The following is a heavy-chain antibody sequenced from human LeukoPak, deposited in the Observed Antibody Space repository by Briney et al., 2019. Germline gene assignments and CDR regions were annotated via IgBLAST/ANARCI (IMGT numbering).Heavy chain of an antibody. Sequence: SETLSLTCTVSGGSISSSSYYWGWIRQPPGKGLEWIGSIYYSGSTYYNPSLKGRVTISVDTSKNQFSLKLSSVTAADTAVYYCARRGSSSWYGWFDPWGQGTLVTVSS. CDR3: ARRGSSSWYGWFDP. D-gene: IGHD6-13*01. CDR1: GGSISSSSYY. CDR2: IYYSGST. V-gene: IGHV4-39*01. J-gene: IGHJ5*02.